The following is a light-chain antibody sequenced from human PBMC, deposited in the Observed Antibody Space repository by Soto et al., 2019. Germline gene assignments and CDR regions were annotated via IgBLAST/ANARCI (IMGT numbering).Light chain of an antibody. CDR3: QQYNSYSYT. V-gene: IGKV1-5*01. CDR2: DAS. J-gene: IGKJ5*01. CDR1: QSISSW. Sequence: DIRMTQSPSTLSASVGDRVTITCRASQSISSWLAWYQQKPGKAPKLLIYDASSLESGVPSRFSGRGSGTEFTLTISSLQPDDFATYYCQQYNSYSYTFGQGTRLEIK.